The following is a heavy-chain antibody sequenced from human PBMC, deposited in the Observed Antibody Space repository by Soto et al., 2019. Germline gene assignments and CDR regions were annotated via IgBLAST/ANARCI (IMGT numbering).Heavy chain of an antibody. CDR3: AREADVAVHS. Sequence: QLQLQESASGLVEPSQTLSLTCAVSGGSISSGGYSWNWIRQTPGKGLEWIGYIYPGGYTYYTPSLTRRVTLSRDKSKNQFSLNLISVTAADTAVYYCAREADVAVHSWGRGTGVTVS. CDR2: IYPGGYT. V-gene: IGHV4-30-2*01. CDR1: GGSISSGGYS. J-gene: IGHJ3*02.